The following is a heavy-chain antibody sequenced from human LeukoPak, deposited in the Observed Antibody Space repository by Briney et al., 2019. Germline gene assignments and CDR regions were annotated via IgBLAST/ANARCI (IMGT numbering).Heavy chain of an antibody. CDR1: GGSISSHY. J-gene: IGHJ4*02. CDR3: ARDRGHDYGDYNLFDY. CDR2: IYYSGST. D-gene: IGHD4-17*01. Sequence: PSETLSLTCTVSGGSISSHYWSWIRQPPGKGLEWIGYIYYSGSTNYNPSLKSRVTISVDTSKNQFSLKLSSVTAADTAVYYCARDRGHDYGDYNLFDYWGQGTLVTVSS. V-gene: IGHV4-59*11.